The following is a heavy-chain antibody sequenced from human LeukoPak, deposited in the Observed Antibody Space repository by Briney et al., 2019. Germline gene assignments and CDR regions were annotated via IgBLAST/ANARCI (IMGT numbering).Heavy chain of an antibody. CDR2: ISNSGSTI. CDR3: AGTVAFDY. CDR1: GFTFSNYN. V-gene: IGHV3-48*04. J-gene: IGHJ4*02. D-gene: IGHD4-23*01. Sequence: PGGSLRLSCAASGFTFSNYNMDWVRQTPGKGLEWVSYISNSGSTIYYAESVKGRFTISRDNAKNSLYLQMNSLRAEDTAVYYCAGTVAFDYWGQGTLVTVSS.